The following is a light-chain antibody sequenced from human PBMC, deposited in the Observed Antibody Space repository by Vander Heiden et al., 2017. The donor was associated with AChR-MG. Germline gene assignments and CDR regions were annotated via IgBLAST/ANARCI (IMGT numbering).Light chain of an antibody. V-gene: IGKV4-1*01. CDR3: QQYYTIPLT. Sequence: DLVMTQSPDSLAVSLGERATINCKSSQSVLYDSNNKNYLAWYQQRPGQPPKLLIYWASNRESGVPDRFSGGGSGTDFTLTITSLQAEDVAVYYCQQYYTIPLTFGGGTKVEI. CDR1: QSVLYDSNNKNY. J-gene: IGKJ4*01. CDR2: WAS.